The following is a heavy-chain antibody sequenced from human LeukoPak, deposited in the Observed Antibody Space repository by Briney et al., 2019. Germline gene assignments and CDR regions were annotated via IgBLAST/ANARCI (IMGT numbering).Heavy chain of an antibody. J-gene: IGHJ4*02. CDR1: GFTFTSYA. V-gene: IGHV3-23*01. D-gene: IGHD5-24*01. CDR3: ARGPRDEGGLPNSGFDY. Sequence: GGSLRLSCAASGFTFTSYAMTWVRQAPGKGLEWVSGISGGGGSTYYADSVKGRFSISKDNSKNNLYLQMNSLRAEDTAVYYCARGPRDEGGLPNSGFDYWGQGTLVTASS. CDR2: ISGGGGST.